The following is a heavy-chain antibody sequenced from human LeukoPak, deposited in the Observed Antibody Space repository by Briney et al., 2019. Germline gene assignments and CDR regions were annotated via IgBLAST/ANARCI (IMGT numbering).Heavy chain of an antibody. Sequence: GGSLRLSCAASGFTFSSYGMHWVRQAPGKGLEWVAFIRYDGSNKYYADSVKGRFTISRDNSKNTLYLQMNSLRAEDTAVYYCAKETYCSSTSCRSQYFQHWSQGTLVTVSS. J-gene: IGHJ1*01. CDR1: GFTFSSYG. CDR3: AKETYCSSTSCRSQYFQH. V-gene: IGHV3-30*02. D-gene: IGHD2-2*01. CDR2: IRYDGSNK.